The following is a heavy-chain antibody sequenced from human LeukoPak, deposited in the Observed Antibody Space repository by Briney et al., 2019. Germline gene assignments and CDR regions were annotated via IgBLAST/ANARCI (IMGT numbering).Heavy chain of an antibody. D-gene: IGHD4-17*01. J-gene: IGHJ4*02. CDR3: ARDVGGALDY. V-gene: IGHV3-7*03. Sequence: GGSLRLSCKVSGFTFRNYWMAWVRQAPGKGLEWVCNIRGDEGDKNSVDSVKGRFTISRDNAKKSLYLQMNSLRVEDTAVYYCARDVGGALDYWGQGTPVTVSS. CDR1: GFTFRNYW. CDR2: IRGDEGDK.